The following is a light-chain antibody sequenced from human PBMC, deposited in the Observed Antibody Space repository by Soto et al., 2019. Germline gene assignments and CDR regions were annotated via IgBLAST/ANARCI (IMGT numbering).Light chain of an antibody. V-gene: IGKV3-15*01. CDR1: QNIDRK. Sequence: ETLMTQSPVTLSVSPGERATLSCRASQNIDRKLAWYQQKPGQAPRLLVYDASVRATGIPATFSGSGSGTEFTLNIASLQSDDFAFYYCQHYKSWPYTFGQGTKLEIK. CDR3: QHYKSWPYT. CDR2: DAS. J-gene: IGKJ2*01.